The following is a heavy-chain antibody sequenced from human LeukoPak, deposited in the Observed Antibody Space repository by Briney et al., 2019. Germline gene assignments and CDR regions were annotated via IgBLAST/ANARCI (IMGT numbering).Heavy chain of an antibody. CDR2: INPSGGST. CDR3: ARDSNLGYCSSTSCSVIDY. D-gene: IGHD2-2*01. V-gene: IGHV1-46*01. Sequence: ASVKVSCKASGYTFTSYYMHWVRQAPGQGLEWMGIINPSGGSTSYAQKFQGRVTMTRDMSTSTVYMELSSLRSEDTAVYYCARDSNLGYCSSTSCSVIDYWGQGTLVTASS. J-gene: IGHJ4*02. CDR1: GYTFTSYY.